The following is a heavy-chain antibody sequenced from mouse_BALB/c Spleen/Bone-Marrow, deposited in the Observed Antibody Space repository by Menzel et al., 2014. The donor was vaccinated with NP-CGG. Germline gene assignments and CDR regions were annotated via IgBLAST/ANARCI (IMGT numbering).Heavy chain of an antibody. J-gene: IGHJ2*01. V-gene: IGHV7-3*02. CDR1: GFTLTDYY. D-gene: IGHD2-3*01. CDR3: ARDMGGLLFDY. CDR2: IRNKAYSYTT. Sequence: EVQLQQSGGGLVQPGGSLRLSCATSGFTLTDYYMNWVRQPPGKALEWLGFIRNKAYSYTTEYSASVKGRFTISRDNSQSILYLQMNTLRAEDSATYYCARDMGGLLFDYWGQGTTLTVSS.